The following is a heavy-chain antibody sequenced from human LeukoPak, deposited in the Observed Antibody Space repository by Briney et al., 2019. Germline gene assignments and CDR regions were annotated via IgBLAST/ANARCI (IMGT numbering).Heavy chain of an antibody. Sequence: PGGSLRLSCAASGFTFTTYWMHWVRQVPGKRLVWVARIKGDGSSTRHADSMKGRFTIPRDNAKNTLYLQMNSLRDEDTAVYYCAKVCTDGSCCYWGQGTLVTVSS. CDR2: IKGDGSST. CDR3: AKVCTDGSCCY. CDR1: GFTFTTYW. J-gene: IGHJ4*02. D-gene: IGHD2-15*01. V-gene: IGHV3-74*01.